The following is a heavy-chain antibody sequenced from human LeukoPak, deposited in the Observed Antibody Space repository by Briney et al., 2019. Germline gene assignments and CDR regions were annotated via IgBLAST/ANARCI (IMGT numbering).Heavy chain of an antibody. Sequence: ASVKVSCKASRYTFTGYYMHWVRQAPGQGLEWMGWINPNSGGTNYAQKFQGRVTMTRDTSISTAYMELSRLRSDDTAVYYCARGFHDILTGANWFDPWGQGTLVTVSS. CDR1: RYTFTGYY. V-gene: IGHV1-2*02. CDR3: ARGFHDILTGANWFDP. J-gene: IGHJ5*02. D-gene: IGHD3-9*01. CDR2: INPNSGGT.